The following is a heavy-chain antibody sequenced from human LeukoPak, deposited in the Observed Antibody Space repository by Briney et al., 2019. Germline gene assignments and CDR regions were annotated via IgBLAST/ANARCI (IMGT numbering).Heavy chain of an antibody. CDR2: ISSNGGST. J-gene: IGHJ4*02. D-gene: IGHD2-2*01. CDR3: VKDLGYCSSTSCSDYFDY. Sequence: GGSLRLSCAASGFTFSSYAMHWVRQAPGKGLEYVSAISSNGGSTYYANSVKGRFTISRDNSKNTLYLQMGSLRAEDMAVYYCVKDLGYCSSTSCSDYFDYWGQGTLVTVSS. CDR1: GFTFSSYA. V-gene: IGHV3-64*01.